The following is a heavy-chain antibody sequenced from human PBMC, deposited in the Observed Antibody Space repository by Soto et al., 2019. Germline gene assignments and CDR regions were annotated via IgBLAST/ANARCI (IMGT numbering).Heavy chain of an antibody. V-gene: IGHV3-21*01. Sequence: GGSLRLSCAASGCTFSSYSMNWVRQAPGKGLEWVSSISSSSSYIYYADSVKGRFTISRDNAKNSLYLQMNSLRAEDTAVYYCARDPTVTRFDYWGQGTLVTVSS. CDR3: ARDPTVTRFDY. CDR1: GCTFSSYS. D-gene: IGHD4-17*01. CDR2: ISSSSSYI. J-gene: IGHJ4*02.